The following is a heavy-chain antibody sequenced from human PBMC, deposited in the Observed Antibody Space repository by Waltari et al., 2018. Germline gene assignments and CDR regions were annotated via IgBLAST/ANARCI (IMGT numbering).Heavy chain of an antibody. J-gene: IGHJ6*02. CDR1: GGSISSSNW. Sequence: QVQLQESGPGLVKPSETLSLTCTVSGGSISSSNWWSWVSQPPGKGLEWIGEIYHSGSTNYNPSLKSRVTISADTSKNQFSLKLSSVTAADTAVYYCARGFLANYDSSGYVDVWGQGTTVTVSS. V-gene: IGHV4-4*02. CDR2: IYHSGST. D-gene: IGHD3-22*01. CDR3: ARGFLANYDSSGYVDV.